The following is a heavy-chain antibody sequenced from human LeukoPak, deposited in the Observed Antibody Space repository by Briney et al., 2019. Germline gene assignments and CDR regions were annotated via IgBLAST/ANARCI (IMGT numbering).Heavy chain of an antibody. D-gene: IGHD3-16*01. V-gene: IGHV3-9*01. Sequence: GGSLRLSCAASGFTFSSYSMNWVRQAPGKGLEWVSGISWNSGRIGYADSVKGRFTISRDNAKNSLYLQMSSLRVEDTALYYCAKDFYRLGEFDAFDNWGQGTMVTVSS. CDR1: GFTFSSYS. CDR2: ISWNSGRI. J-gene: IGHJ3*02. CDR3: AKDFYRLGEFDAFDN.